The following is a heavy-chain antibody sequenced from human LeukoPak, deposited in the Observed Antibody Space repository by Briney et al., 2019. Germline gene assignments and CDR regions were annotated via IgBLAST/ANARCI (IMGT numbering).Heavy chain of an antibody. CDR3: AKEYYDFWSGYPHDY. CDR2: ISGSGGTT. Sequence: GGSLRLSCVGSGFTFSNYGMTWVRQAPGKGLEWVSVISGSGGTTYYADSVKGRFTISRDNSKNTLYLQMNSLRAEDTAVYYCAKEYYDFWSGYPHDYWGQGTLVTVSS. J-gene: IGHJ4*02. D-gene: IGHD3-3*01. V-gene: IGHV3-23*01. CDR1: GFTFSNYG.